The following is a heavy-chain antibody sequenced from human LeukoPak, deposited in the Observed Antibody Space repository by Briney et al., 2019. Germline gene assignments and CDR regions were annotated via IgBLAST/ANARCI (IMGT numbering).Heavy chain of an antibody. Sequence: RASVKVSCKASGYTFTSYYMHWVRQAPGQGLEWMGWINTYNGDTNYIQKFQGRVTVTTDTSTTTAYMELRSLRSDDTAVYYCARRGLDYWGQGTLVTVSS. CDR1: GYTFTSYY. CDR3: ARRGLDY. V-gene: IGHV1/OR15-2*03. J-gene: IGHJ4*02. D-gene: IGHD3-16*01. CDR2: INTYNGDT.